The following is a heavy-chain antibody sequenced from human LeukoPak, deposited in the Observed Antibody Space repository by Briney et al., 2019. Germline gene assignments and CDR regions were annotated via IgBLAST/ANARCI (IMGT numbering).Heavy chain of an antibody. V-gene: IGHV3-11*04. D-gene: IGHD1-14*01. CDR3: ARPPFTGTPEP. Sequence: PGGSLRLSCAASGFTLSDYYMSWIRQAPGKGLEWISYISSSGGTKYYADSVKGRFTISRDNAKSSLYLQMNSLRAEDTAVYYCARPPFTGTPEPWGQGTLVTVSS. J-gene: IGHJ4*02. CDR1: GFTLSDYY. CDR2: ISSSGGTK.